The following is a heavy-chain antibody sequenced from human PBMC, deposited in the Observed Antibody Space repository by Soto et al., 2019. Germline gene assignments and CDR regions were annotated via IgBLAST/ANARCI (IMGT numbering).Heavy chain of an antibody. V-gene: IGHV3-66*01. CDR2: IYSSGST. CDR1: GFTVSSNY. CDR3: ATGPLTMVRGLHFHY. J-gene: IGHJ4*02. D-gene: IGHD3-10*01. Sequence: GGSLRLSCAASGFTVSSNYMSWVRQAPGKGLEWVSLIYSSGSTSYADSVKGRFTISRDNSKNTLYLQMNSLRAEDTAVYYCATGPLTMVRGLHFHYWGQGTLVTVSS.